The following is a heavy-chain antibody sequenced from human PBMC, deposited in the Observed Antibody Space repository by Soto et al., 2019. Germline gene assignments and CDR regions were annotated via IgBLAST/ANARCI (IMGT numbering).Heavy chain of an antibody. D-gene: IGHD3-22*01. Sequence: PGGSLRLSCAASGFTFSSYGMHWVRQAPGKGLEWVAVISYDGSNKYYADSVKGRFTISRDNSKNTLYLQMNSLRAEDTAVYYCAKSRITMMGPDYWGQGTLVTVSS. V-gene: IGHV3-30*18. J-gene: IGHJ4*02. CDR1: GFTFSSYG. CDR3: AKSRITMMGPDY. CDR2: ISYDGSNK.